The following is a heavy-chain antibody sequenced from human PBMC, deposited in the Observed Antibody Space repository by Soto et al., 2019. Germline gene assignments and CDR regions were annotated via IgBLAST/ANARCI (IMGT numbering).Heavy chain of an antibody. CDR1: GYTFTGYY. V-gene: IGHV1-2*04. J-gene: IGHJ4*02. CDR2: INPNSGGT. Sequence: ASVKVSCKASGYTFTGYYMHWVRQAPGQGLEWMGWINPNSGGTNYAQKFQGWVTMTRDTSISTAYMELSRLRSDDTAVYYCAREPEYYYDSSGYPAPYYFDYWGQGTLVTVSS. CDR3: AREPEYYYDSSGYPAPYYFDY. D-gene: IGHD3-22*01.